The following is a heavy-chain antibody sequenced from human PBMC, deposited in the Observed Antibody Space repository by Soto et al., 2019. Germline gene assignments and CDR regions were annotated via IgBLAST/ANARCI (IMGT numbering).Heavy chain of an antibody. CDR2: INPSDGRT. V-gene: IGHV1-46*01. CDR3: ARVSGSYWPFDY. Sequence: ASVKVSCTAPGYTFTNYYIHWVRHAPGQGPEWMGIINPSDGRTTYTQKFQGRVTMIRDTSTSTVYMELSSMTSEDTAVYYCARVSGSYWPFDYWGQGTLVTVSS. D-gene: IGHD1-26*01. CDR1: GYTFTNYY. J-gene: IGHJ4*02.